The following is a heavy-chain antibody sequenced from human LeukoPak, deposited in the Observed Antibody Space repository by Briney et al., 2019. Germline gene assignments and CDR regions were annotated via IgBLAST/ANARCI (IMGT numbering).Heavy chain of an antibody. D-gene: IGHD3-22*01. CDR3: AGITMIVVVARSYMDV. J-gene: IGHJ6*03. V-gene: IGHV3-30*02. CDR2: IRYDGSNK. Sequence: GGSLRLSCAASGFTFRAFGMNWLRQAPGKGLEWVAFIRYDGSNKYYADSVKGRFTISRDNSKNTLYLQMNSLRAEDTAVYYCAGITMIVVVARSYMDVWGKGTTVTVSS. CDR1: GFTFRAFG.